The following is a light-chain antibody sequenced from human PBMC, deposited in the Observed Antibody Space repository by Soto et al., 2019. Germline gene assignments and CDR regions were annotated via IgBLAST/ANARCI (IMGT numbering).Light chain of an antibody. CDR2: EVS. CDR3: SSYTSSTTWV. CDR1: NSDVGGYNS. J-gene: IGLJ3*02. Sequence: QSALTQPASVSGSPGQSITISCTGTNSDVGGYNSVSWYQQHPGKAPKLMIYEVSNRPSGVSNRFSGSKSGNTASLTISGLQAEDEADYYCSSYTSSTTWVFGGGTQLTVL. V-gene: IGLV2-14*01.